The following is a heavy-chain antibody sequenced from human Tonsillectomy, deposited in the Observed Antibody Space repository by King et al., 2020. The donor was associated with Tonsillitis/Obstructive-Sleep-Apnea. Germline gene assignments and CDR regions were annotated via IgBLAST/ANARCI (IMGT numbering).Heavy chain of an antibody. Sequence: VQLQQWGAGLLKPSETLSLTCAVYGGSFSGYYWTWIRQPPGKGLEWIGEINHSGSTNYNPSLKSRVTIPVDTSTNHFSLKLSPVTAADTAVYYCARGRVFGVVIRGARDYYYMDVWGKGTTVTVSS. V-gene: IGHV4-34*01. CDR2: INHSGST. CDR1: GGSFSGYY. D-gene: IGHD3-3*01. CDR3: ARGRVFGVVIRGARDYYYMDV. J-gene: IGHJ6*03.